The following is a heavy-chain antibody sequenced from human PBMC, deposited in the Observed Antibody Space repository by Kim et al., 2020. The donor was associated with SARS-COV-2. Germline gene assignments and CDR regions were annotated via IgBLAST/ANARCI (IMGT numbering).Heavy chain of an antibody. D-gene: IGHD5-12*01. Sequence: AAHVKGRLPSSRDNSKNTLYLQMNSLRAEDTAVYYCATSPGYSGYEFYDYWGQGTLVTVSS. CDR3: ATSPGYSGYEFYDY. V-gene: IGHV3-30*01. J-gene: IGHJ4*02.